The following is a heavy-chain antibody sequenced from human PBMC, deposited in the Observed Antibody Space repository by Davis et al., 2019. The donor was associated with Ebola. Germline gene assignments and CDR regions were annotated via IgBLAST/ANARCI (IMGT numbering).Heavy chain of an antibody. CDR2: IYYSGST. D-gene: IGHD3-22*01. J-gene: IGHJ5*02. CDR3: ARHFPYYYDSSGYYYGWFDP. V-gene: IGHV4-39*01. Sequence: SETLSLTCTVSGGSISSSSYYWGWIRQPPGKGLEWIGSIYYSGSTNYNPSLKSRVTISVDTSKNQFSLKLSSVTAADTAVYYCARHFPYYYDSSGYYYGWFDPWGQGTLVTVSS. CDR1: GGSISSSSYY.